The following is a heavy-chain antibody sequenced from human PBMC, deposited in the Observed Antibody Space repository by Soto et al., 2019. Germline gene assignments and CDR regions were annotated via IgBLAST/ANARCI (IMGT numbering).Heavy chain of an antibody. CDR2: ISAYNANT. J-gene: IGHJ4*02. V-gene: IGHV1-18*01. D-gene: IGHD5-18*01. CDR1: GYTFTSYG. Sequence: QVQLVQSGAEVKKPGASVKVSCKASGYTFTSYGISWVRQAPGQGLEWMGWISAYNANTNYAQKLQGRVTMTSDTSTSTAYMELSSLRSDDTAVYYCATRDGYSYGYLGLDYWGQGTLVTVSS. CDR3: ATRDGYSYGYLGLDY.